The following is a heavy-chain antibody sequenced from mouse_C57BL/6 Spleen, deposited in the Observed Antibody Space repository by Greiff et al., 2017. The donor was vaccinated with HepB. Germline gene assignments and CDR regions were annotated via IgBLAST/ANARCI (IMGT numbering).Heavy chain of an antibody. CDR2: IDPETGGT. CDR1: GYTFTDYE. CDR3: TRRDYDYDGLAY. V-gene: IGHV1-15*01. J-gene: IGHJ3*01. Sequence: QVQLKQSGAELVRPGASVTLSCKASGYTFTDYEMHWVKQTPVHGLEWIGAIDPETGGTAYNQKFKGKAILTADKSSSTAYMELRSLTSEDSAVYYCTRRDYDYDGLAYWGQGTLVTVSA. D-gene: IGHD2-4*01.